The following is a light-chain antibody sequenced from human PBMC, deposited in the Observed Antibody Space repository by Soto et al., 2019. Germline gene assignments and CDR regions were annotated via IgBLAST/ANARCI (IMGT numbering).Light chain of an antibody. CDR3: QAYDNSLRGWV. J-gene: IGLJ3*02. V-gene: IGLV1-40*01. CDR1: SSSAGSVYN. CDR2: DNT. Sequence: QSVLTQPPSVSGAPGQRVTISCTGSSSSAGSVYNVHWYQQRPGTAPKLLIYDNTDRPSGVPDRFSGSKSGTSASLAITGLQAEDEADYYCQAYDNSLRGWVFGGGTKLTVL.